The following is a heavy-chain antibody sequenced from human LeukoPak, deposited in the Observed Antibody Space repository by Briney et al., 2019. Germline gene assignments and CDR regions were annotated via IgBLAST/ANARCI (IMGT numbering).Heavy chain of an antibody. CDR2: ILSDGSIQ. D-gene: IGHD1-26*01. CDR3: ARGPILGGYNLIHD. J-gene: IGHJ1*01. V-gene: IGHV3-30*04. CDR1: GFTFGSYA. Sequence: TGGALRLSCAASGFTFGSYAMHSARHAPGKGLEGVGVILSDGSIQNTADSVRGRFIISRDNFKKTLFLQMNRLRTEDTAVYYWARGPILGGYNLIHDWGQGALVSVSS.